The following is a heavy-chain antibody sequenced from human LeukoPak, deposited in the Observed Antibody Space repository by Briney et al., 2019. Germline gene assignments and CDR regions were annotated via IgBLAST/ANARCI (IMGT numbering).Heavy chain of an antibody. CDR3: ARGSDSSAYYYVGSAFDI. Sequence: SETLSLTCTVSGGSISSYYWSWIRQPPGKGLEWIGYIYYSGSTNYNPSLKSRVTISVDTSKNQFSLKLSSVTAADTAVYYCARGSDSSAYYYVGSAFDIWGQGTMVTVSS. V-gene: IGHV4-59*01. CDR2: IYYSGST. CDR1: GGSISSYY. D-gene: IGHD3-22*01. J-gene: IGHJ3*02.